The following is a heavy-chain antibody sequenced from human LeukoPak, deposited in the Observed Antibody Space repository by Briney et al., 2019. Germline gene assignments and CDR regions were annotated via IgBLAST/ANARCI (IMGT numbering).Heavy chain of an antibody. J-gene: IGHJ4*02. CDR2: THHSGAT. CDR3: ARSSGHSYGDFDY. CDR1: GVSITSNY. Sequence: ASETLSLTCSVSGVSITSNYWSWIRQPPGKGLEWLGYTHHSGATSCNPSLKSRSTMSLDTSNNLFSLKLSSVTAADTAVYYCARSSGHSYGDFDYWGQGNLVTVSS. D-gene: IGHD5-18*01. V-gene: IGHV4-59*01.